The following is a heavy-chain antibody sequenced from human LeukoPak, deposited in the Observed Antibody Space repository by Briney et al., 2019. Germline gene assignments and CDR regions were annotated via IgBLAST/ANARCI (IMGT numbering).Heavy chain of an antibody. J-gene: IGHJ4*02. CDR3: ARDRVWTVLH. Sequence: GGSLRLSCAASGFTFSSYWMNWVRQAPGKGLEWVANINQDGSEKYYMDSVKGRFTISRGNAKNSLYLQMTSLRAEDTAVYYCARDRVWTVLHWGQGTLVSVSS. CDR1: GFTFSSYW. V-gene: IGHV3-7*01. CDR2: INQDGSEK. D-gene: IGHD6-13*01.